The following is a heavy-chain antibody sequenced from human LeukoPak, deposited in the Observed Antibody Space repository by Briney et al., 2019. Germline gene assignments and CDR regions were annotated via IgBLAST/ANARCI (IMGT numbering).Heavy chain of an antibody. J-gene: IGHJ4*02. CDR2: IIQDGSEK. D-gene: IGHD1-26*01. CDR1: GFTFGSYW. Sequence: GGSLRLSCAASGFTFGSYWMSWVRQAPGKGLEWVANIIQDGSEKYYVDSVKGRFTISRDNAKNSLYLQMNSLRADDTAVYYCARDKIVGATHFDYWGQGTLVTVSS. CDR3: ARDKIVGATHFDY. V-gene: IGHV3-7*03.